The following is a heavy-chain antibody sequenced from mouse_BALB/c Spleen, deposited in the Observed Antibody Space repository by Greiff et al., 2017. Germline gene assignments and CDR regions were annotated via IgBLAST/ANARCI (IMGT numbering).Heavy chain of an antibody. CDR1: GYAFSSSW. CDR2: IYPGDGDT. Sequence: QVQLKESGPELVKPGASVKISCKASGYAFSSSWMNWVKQRPGQGLEWIGRIYPGDGDTNYNGKFKGKATLTADKSSSTAYMQLSSLTSVDSAVYFCARVYYRYDYYAMDYWGQGSSVTVSS. J-gene: IGHJ4*01. D-gene: IGHD2-14*01. V-gene: IGHV1-82*01. CDR3: ARVYYRYDYYAMDY.